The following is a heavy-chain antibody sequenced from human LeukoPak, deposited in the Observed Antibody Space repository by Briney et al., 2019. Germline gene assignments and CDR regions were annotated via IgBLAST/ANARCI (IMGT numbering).Heavy chain of an antibody. D-gene: IGHD6-6*01. V-gene: IGHV1-69*05. CDR2: IIPIFGTA. Sequence: ASVKVSCKASGGTFSSYAIGWVRQAPGQGLEWMGGIIPIFGTANYAQKFQGRVTITTDESTSTAYMELSSLRSEDTAVYYCARGIAARPADYWGQGTLVTVSS. CDR1: GGTFSSYA. CDR3: ARGIAARPADY. J-gene: IGHJ4*02.